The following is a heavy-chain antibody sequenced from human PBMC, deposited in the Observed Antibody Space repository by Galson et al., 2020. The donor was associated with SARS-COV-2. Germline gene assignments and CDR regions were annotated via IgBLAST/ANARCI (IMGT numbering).Heavy chain of an antibody. Sequence: ASETLSLTCTVSGGSISSYYWSWIRQPPGKGLEWIGYIYYSGSTNYNPSLKSRVTISVDTSKNQFSLKLSSVTAADTAVYYCARALYYYDNNGYGISWFDPWGQGTLVTVSS. CDR1: GGSISSYY. D-gene: IGHD3-22*01. CDR3: ARALYYYDNNGYGISWFDP. J-gene: IGHJ5*02. CDR2: IYYSGST. V-gene: IGHV4-59*01.